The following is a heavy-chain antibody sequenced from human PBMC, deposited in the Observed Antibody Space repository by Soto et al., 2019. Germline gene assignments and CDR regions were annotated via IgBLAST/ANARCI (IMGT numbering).Heavy chain of an antibody. Sequence: SETLSLTCTVSGGSVSNSNYYWGRIRQSPGKGLEWIGSVYYRGRSYSKSSVKSRVTISVDTSKNQFSLNLNSVTASDTAVYYCVSQRTSVLTQAYFDYWGPGALVTVSS. CDR1: GGSVSNSNYY. CDR3: VSQRTSVLTQAYFDY. J-gene: IGHJ4*02. V-gene: IGHV4-39*01. CDR2: VYYRGRS. D-gene: IGHD2-8*01.